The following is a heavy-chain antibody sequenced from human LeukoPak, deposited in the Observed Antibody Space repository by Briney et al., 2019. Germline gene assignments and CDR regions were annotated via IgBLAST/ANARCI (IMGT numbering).Heavy chain of an antibody. J-gene: IGHJ5*02. CDR1: GFTFSDYW. V-gene: IGHV3-7*01. D-gene: IGHD1-14*01. CDR2: IKQDGSEK. Sequence: GGFLRLSCAVSGFTFSDYWMSWVRQAPGKGLEWVANIKQDGSEKHYVDSVKGRFTISRGNAKNSLYLQMNSLRAEDTAVYYCARHTTLDPWGQGALVTVFS. CDR3: ARHTTLDP.